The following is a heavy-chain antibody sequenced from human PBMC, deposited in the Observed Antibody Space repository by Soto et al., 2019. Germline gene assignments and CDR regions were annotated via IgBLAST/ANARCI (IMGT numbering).Heavy chain of an antibody. CDR2: ITPMFGTP. Sequence: SVKVSCKASGGTFSRYTITWVRQAPGQGLEWMGGITPMFGTPNYAQKFQGRVTITADESTSTAYMELSSLRSEDTAMYYCARDGTLYDSSAYYYLYWGQGTLVTISS. V-gene: IGHV1-69*13. J-gene: IGHJ4*02. D-gene: IGHD3-22*01. CDR1: GGTFSRYT. CDR3: ARDGTLYDSSAYYYLY.